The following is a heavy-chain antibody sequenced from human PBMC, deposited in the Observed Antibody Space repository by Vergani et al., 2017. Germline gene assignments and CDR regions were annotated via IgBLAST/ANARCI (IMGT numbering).Heavy chain of an antibody. J-gene: IGHJ4*02. CDR3: AKGMERDCGGGCYGPFDY. V-gene: IGHV3-43*01. CDR1: GFTFDDYT. D-gene: IGHD2-21*02. CDR2: ISWDGGST. Sequence: EVQLVESGGVVVQPGGSLRLSCAASGFTFDDYTMHWVRQAPGKGLEWVSLISWDGGSTYYADSVKGRFTISRDNSKNSLYLQMNSLRTEDTVLYYCAKGMERDCGGGCYGPFDYWGQGTLVTVSS.